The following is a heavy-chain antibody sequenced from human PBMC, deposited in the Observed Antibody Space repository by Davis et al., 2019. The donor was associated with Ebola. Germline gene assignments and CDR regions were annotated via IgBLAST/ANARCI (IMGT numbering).Heavy chain of an antibody. V-gene: IGHV6-1*01. CDR3: ARFNWGHRNFDY. D-gene: IGHD7-27*01. CDR1: GDSMSRNIPA. CDR2: TYYNSEWYN. Sequence: HSQTLSLTCAISGDSMSRNIPAWNWIRQSPSRGLEWLGRTYYNSEWYNDYAVSVNSRIIFSPDTSKNQFSLQLNSVTPEDTAVYYCARFNWGHRNFDYWGQGTLVTVSS. J-gene: IGHJ4*02.